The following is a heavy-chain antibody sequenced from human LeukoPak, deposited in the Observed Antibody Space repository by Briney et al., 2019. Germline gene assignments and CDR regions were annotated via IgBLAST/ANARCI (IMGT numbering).Heavy chain of an antibody. CDR3: ARDQGTSTTAPKRKGRFDP. Sequence: GGSLRLSCAASGFTFSNHGMHWVRQAPGKGLEWVALIWYDGSNKEYAESVKGRFTISRDNPKNTLYLQMNSLRDEDTAVYYCARDQGTSTTAPKRKGRFDPWGQGTLVTVSS. CDR1: GFTFSNHG. V-gene: IGHV3-33*01. J-gene: IGHJ5*02. CDR2: IWYDGSNK. D-gene: IGHD1-1*01.